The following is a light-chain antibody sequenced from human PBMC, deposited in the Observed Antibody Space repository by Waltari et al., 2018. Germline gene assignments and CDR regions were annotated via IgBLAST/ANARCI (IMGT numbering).Light chain of an antibody. CDR2: GAS. CDR3: QQYDKWLMYT. Sequence: EVMMTQSPATLSVSPGARATLSCRASQSVGNTLAWFKERPGQAPRLLIFGASTRATGIPARFTGSGSGTEFTLTISSLQSEDFAVYYCQQYDKWLMYTFGQGTKVEVK. J-gene: IGKJ2*01. V-gene: IGKV3-15*01. CDR1: QSVGNT.